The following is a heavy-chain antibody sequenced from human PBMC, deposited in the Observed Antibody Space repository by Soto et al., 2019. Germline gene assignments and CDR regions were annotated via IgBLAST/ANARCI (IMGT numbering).Heavy chain of an antibody. CDR1: GFTFDDYA. Sequence: EVQLVESGGGLVQPGGSLRLSCAASGFTFDDYAIHWVRQAPGKGLEWVSGIRWNGAATGYADSVKGRFTISRDNAKNTLYMQMNSLGSDDTAIYYCANLPLYGSGFDCWGLGTLVTVSS. CDR3: ANLPLYGSGFDC. J-gene: IGHJ4*02. D-gene: IGHD3-10*01. CDR2: IRWNGAAT. V-gene: IGHV3-9*01.